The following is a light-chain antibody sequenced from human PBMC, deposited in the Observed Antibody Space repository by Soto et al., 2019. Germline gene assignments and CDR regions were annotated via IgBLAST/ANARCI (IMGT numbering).Light chain of an antibody. J-gene: IGLJ1*01. CDR2: DVS. Sequence: QSALTQPASVSGSPGQSITISCTGTSSDVGGYNYVSWYQQHPGKALKLMIYDVSNRPSGVSNRFSGSKSGNTASLTISGLQAEDEADYYCSSYTSSSTYVFGTRTKVTVL. V-gene: IGLV2-14*01. CDR3: SSYTSSSTYV. CDR1: SSDVGGYNY.